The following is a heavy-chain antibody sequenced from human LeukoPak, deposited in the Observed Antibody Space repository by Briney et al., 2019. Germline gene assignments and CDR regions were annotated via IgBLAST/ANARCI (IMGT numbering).Heavy chain of an antibody. J-gene: IGHJ5*02. CDR3: AKDLSRAVAADWFDP. CDR1: GFTFSNYD. CDR2: ISDSGGST. D-gene: IGHD6-19*01. Sequence: PGGSLRLSCAASGFTFSNYDMSWVRQAPGKGLEWVSSISDSGGSTYYAASVKGRFTISRDNSKNTLYLQMTNLRAADTAVYYCAKDLSRAVAADWFDPWDQGYLVTVSS. V-gene: IGHV3-23*01.